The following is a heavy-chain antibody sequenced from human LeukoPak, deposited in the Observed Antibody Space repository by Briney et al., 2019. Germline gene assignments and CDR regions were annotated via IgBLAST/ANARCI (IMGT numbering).Heavy chain of an antibody. Sequence: GGSLRLSCAASGFTFRAYWMSWVRHAPGKGLEWVANINQDGNEKDYVDSVKDRFTISRDNARNSLYLQMNTLRAEDTAVYFCARLRYTYGKNFDYWGQGALVTVSS. D-gene: IGHD5-18*01. V-gene: IGHV3-7*01. J-gene: IGHJ4*02. CDR3: ARLRYTYGKNFDY. CDR2: INQDGNEK. CDR1: GFTFRAYW.